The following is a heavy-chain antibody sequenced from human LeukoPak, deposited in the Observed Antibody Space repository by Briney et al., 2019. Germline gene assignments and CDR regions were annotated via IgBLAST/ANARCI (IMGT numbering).Heavy chain of an antibody. V-gene: IGHV3-53*01. CDR1: RFTVSDNY. Sequence: PGGSLRLSCAASRFTVSDNYMSWFRQAPGKGLEWLSVLDSSGSAIYADSVRGRFTVSRDNSKNTLHLQMDSLTIEDSALYYCARDHVVASGAVAYWGQGTLVTVSS. J-gene: IGHJ4*02. CDR3: ARDHVVASGAVAY. D-gene: IGHD2-15*01. CDR2: LDSSGSA.